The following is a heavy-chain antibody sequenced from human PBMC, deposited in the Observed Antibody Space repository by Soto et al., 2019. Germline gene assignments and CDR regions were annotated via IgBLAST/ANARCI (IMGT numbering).Heavy chain of an antibody. CDR1: GFSLATTGVG. Sequence: QITLKESGPALVNPTQTLTMTCTFSGFSLATTGVGVGWIRQPPGKPLEGLALIYWDDDKRYNPSMRSRLTITKYISKNQVVLSMTNMDPVDTATYYCAHRRGGHNWYDGDFDYWGQGTLITVSS. CDR2: IYWDDDK. V-gene: IGHV2-5*02. CDR3: AHRRGGHNWYDGDFDY. J-gene: IGHJ4*02. D-gene: IGHD1-1*01.